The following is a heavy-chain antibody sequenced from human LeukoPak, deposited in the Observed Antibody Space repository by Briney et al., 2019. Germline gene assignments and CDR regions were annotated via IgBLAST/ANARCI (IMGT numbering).Heavy chain of an antibody. CDR1: GFTFSSYA. J-gene: IGHJ4*02. CDR3: ARDGGGFKQLVYFDY. V-gene: IGHV3-30*16. Sequence: PGGSLRLSCAASGFTFSSYAMHWVRQAPGKGLEWVAVISYDGSNKYYADSVKGRFTISRDNSKNTLYLQMNSLRAEDTAVYYCARDGGGFKQLVYFDYWGQGTLVTVSS. CDR2: ISYDGSNK. D-gene: IGHD6-6*01.